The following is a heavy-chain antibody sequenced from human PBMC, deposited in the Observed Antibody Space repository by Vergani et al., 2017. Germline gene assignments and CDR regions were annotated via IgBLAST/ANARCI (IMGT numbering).Heavy chain of an antibody. J-gene: IGHJ4*02. D-gene: IGHD3-3*01. CDR1: GFTFSSYS. V-gene: IGHV3-21*01. CDR2: ISSSSSYI. CDR3: ARVGPFTIFGPFDY. Sequence: VQLVESGGGLVKPGGSLRLSCAASGFTFSSYSMNWVRQAPGKGLEWVSSISSSSSYIYYADSVKGRFTISRDNAKNSLYLQMNSLRAEDTAVYYCARVGPFTIFGPFDYWGQGTLVTVSS.